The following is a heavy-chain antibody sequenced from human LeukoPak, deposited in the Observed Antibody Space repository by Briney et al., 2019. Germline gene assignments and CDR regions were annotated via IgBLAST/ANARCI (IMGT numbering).Heavy chain of an antibody. CDR3: ARDLGRYCRGGSCSTPGNY. D-gene: IGHD2-15*01. CDR2: ISYDGSNK. Sequence: QAGGSLRLSCAASGFTFSSHAMHWVRQAPGKGLEWVAVISYDGSNKYYADSVKGRFTISRDNSKNTLYLQMNSLRAEDTAVYYCARDLGRYCRGGSCSTPGNYWGQGTLVTVSS. J-gene: IGHJ4*02. CDR1: GFTFSSHA. V-gene: IGHV3-30-3*01.